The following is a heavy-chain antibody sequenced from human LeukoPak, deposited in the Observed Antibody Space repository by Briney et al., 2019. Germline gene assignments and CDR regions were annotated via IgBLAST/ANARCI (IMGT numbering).Heavy chain of an antibody. Sequence: GGSLRLSCAASGFTFSTYWMSWVRQAPGKGLEWVAHIKQDGSQEYYVGSVKGRFTISRDNAMNSLYLQMNSLRAEDTAVYYCLRDLNWSLDQWGQGTLVTVSS. CDR2: IKQDGSQE. J-gene: IGHJ4*02. CDR1: GFTFSTYW. V-gene: IGHV3-7*01. CDR3: LRDLNWSLDQ. D-gene: IGHD1-20*01.